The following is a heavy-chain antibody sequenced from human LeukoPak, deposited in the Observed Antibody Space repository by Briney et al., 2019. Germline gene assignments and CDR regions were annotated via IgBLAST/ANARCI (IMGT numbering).Heavy chain of an antibody. V-gene: IGHV3-21*01. CDR3: ARGATDVTRWFDP. CDR1: GFTFSSYS. J-gene: IGHJ5*02. CDR2: ISSSSSYI. Sequence: GGSLRLSCAASGFTFSSYSMNWVRQAPGKGLEWVSSISSSSSYIYYADSVKGRFTISRDNAKNSLYLQMNGLRAEDTAVYYCARGATDVTRWFDPWGQGTRVTVSS. D-gene: IGHD1-1*01.